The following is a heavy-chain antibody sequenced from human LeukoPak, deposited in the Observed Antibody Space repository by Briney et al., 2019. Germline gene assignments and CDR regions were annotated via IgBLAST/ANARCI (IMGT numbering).Heavy chain of an antibody. Sequence: GGSLRLSCAASGFTFSSYGMHWVRQAPGKGLEWVAFIRYDGSNKYYADSVKGRFTISRDNSKNTLYLQMNSLRAEDTAVYYCAKGRTKWELSGYFDYWGQGTLVTVSS. CDR2: IRYDGSNK. V-gene: IGHV3-30*02. CDR3: AKGRTKWELSGYFDY. D-gene: IGHD1-26*01. J-gene: IGHJ4*02. CDR1: GFTFSSYG.